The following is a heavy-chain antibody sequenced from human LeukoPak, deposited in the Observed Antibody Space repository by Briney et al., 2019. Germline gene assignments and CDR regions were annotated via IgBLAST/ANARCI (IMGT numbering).Heavy chain of an antibody. V-gene: IGHV1-69*01. Sequence: HVASVKVSCKASGGTFSSYAISWVRQAPGQGLEWMGGIIPIFGTANYAQKFQGRVTITADESTSTAYMELSSLRSEDTAVYYCARVGQIQLVTYGMDVWGQGTTVTVSS. CDR1: GGTFSSYA. J-gene: IGHJ6*02. CDR2: IIPIFGTA. CDR3: ARVGQIQLVTYGMDV. D-gene: IGHD5-18*01.